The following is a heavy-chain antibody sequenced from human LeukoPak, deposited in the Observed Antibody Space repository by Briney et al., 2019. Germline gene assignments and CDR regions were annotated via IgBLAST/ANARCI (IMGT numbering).Heavy chain of an antibody. V-gene: IGHV3-23*01. CDR1: GFTFSGYT. D-gene: IGHD1-1*01. Sequence: AGGSLRLSCAASGFTFSGYTMSWVRQAPGKGLEWVSSFLGSGSASYYADSGKGRFTISRDTSKNTLYLQMNSLRAEDTAIYYCAKDRVPDNRWNFDYWGRGTLVTVSS. J-gene: IGHJ4*02. CDR2: FLGSGSAS. CDR3: AKDRVPDNRWNFDY.